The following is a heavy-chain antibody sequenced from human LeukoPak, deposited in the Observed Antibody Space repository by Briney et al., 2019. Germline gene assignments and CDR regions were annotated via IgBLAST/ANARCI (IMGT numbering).Heavy chain of an antibody. CDR2: IWYDGSNK. CDR1: GFTFSSYG. J-gene: IGHJ3*02. Sequence: GGSLRLSCAASGFTFSSYGMHWVRQAPGKGLEWVAVIWYDGSNKYYADSVKGRFTISRDSSKNTLYLQMNSLRAEDTAVYYCARDGGVGGSYFEGALDIWGQGTMVTVSS. V-gene: IGHV3-33*01. CDR3: ARDGGVGGSYFEGALDI. D-gene: IGHD1-26*01.